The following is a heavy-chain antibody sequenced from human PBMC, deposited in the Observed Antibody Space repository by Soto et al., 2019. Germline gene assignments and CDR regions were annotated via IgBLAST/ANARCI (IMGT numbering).Heavy chain of an antibody. J-gene: IGHJ2*01. V-gene: IGHV3-13*01. Sequence: DVQLVESGGGLVQPGGSLRLSCEASGFTFSGYDMHWVRQAAGELLEWVSAIATSGNTYYAGSVKGRFTISRENAKNSLYLQINNVRAGDTAVYYCAREYVDWGYWYFDLWGRGTLVTVSS. CDR2: IATSGNT. CDR1: GFTFSGYD. D-gene: IGHD3-9*01. CDR3: AREYVDWGYWYFDL.